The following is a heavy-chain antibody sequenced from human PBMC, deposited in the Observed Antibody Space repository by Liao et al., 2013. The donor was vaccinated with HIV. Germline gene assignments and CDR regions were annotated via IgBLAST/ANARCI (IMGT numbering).Heavy chain of an antibody. Sequence: QLQLQESGSGLVKPSQTLSLTCAVSGGSISSGGYSWSWIRQPPGKGLEWIGYIYHSGSTYYNPSLKSRVTMSVDTSKNQFSLKLTSVTAADTAVYYCASRITISGVAIPHALDVWGQGTMVAVSS. J-gene: IGHJ3*01. CDR2: IYHSGST. V-gene: IGHV4-30-2*01. CDR3: ASRITISGVAIPHALDV. D-gene: IGHD3-3*01. CDR1: GGSISSGGYS.